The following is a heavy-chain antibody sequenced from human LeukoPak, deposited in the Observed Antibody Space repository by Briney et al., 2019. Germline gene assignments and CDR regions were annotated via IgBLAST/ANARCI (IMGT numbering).Heavy chain of an antibody. CDR3: APHPPLE. V-gene: IGHV3-48*03. J-gene: IGHJ4*02. Sequence: GGSLRLSCAASAFTFSSYELNWVRQAPGKGLEWVSYISTSCGTIYYADSVKGRFTISRDNAKNSLYLQMNRLRAEDTGVYYCAPHPPLEWGQGTLVTVSS. CDR2: ISTSCGTI. CDR1: AFTFSSYE. D-gene: IGHD3-3*01.